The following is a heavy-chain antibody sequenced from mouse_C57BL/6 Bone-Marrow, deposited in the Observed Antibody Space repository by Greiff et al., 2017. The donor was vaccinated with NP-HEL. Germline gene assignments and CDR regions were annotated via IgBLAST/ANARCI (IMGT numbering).Heavy chain of an antibody. D-gene: IGHD2-1*01. CDR2: IDPSDSET. J-gene: IGHJ4*01. CDR3: ARRGNYGFMDD. CDR1: GYTFTSYW. Sequence: QVQLQQPGAELVRPGSSVKLSCKASGYTFTSYWMHWVKQRPIQGLEWIGNIDPSDSETHYNQKFKDKATLTVDKSSSTAYMQLSSLTSEDSAVYYGARRGNYGFMDDWGQGTSVTVSS. V-gene: IGHV1-52*01.